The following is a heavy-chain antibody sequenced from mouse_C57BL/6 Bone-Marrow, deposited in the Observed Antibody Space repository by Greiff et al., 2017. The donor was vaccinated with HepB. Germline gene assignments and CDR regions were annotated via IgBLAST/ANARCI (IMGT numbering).Heavy chain of an antibody. V-gene: IGHV2-2*01. J-gene: IGHJ4*01. CDR1: GFSLTSYG. D-gene: IGHD1-1*01. Sequence: QVQLQQSGPGLVQPSQSLSITCTVSGFSLTSYGVHWVRQSPGKGLEWLGVIWSGGSTDYNAAFISRLSFSKDNSKSQVFFKMNSLQADDTAIYYCARSFYYYGSSCYAMDYWGQGTSVTVSS. CDR2: IWSGGST. CDR3: ARSFYYYGSSCYAMDY.